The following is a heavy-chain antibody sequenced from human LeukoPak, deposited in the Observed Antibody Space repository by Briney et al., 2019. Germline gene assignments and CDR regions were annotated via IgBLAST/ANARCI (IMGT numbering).Heavy chain of an antibody. CDR2: ISWNSGSI. CDR3: ARDVGRDGYPDY. V-gene: IGHV3-9*03. CDR1: GFTFDDYA. J-gene: IGHJ4*02. D-gene: IGHD5-24*01. Sequence: GGSLRLSCAASGFTFDDYAMHWVRQAPGKGLEWVSGISWNSGSIGYADSVKGRFTISRDNSKNTLYLQMGSLRAEDMAVYYCARDVGRDGYPDYWGQGTLVTVSS.